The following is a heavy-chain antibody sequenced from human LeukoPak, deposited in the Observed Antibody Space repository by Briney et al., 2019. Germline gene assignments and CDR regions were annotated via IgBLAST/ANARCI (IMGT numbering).Heavy chain of an antibody. Sequence: ASVKVSCKASGYTFTSYDINWVRQATGQGLEWMGWMNPNSGNTGYAQKFQGRVTMTRNTSISTAYMELSSLRSEDTAVYYCAKDGSMVRGFNYYYGMDVWGQGTTVTVSS. J-gene: IGHJ6*02. D-gene: IGHD3-10*01. CDR3: AKDGSMVRGFNYYYGMDV. V-gene: IGHV1-8*01. CDR2: MNPNSGNT. CDR1: GYTFTSYD.